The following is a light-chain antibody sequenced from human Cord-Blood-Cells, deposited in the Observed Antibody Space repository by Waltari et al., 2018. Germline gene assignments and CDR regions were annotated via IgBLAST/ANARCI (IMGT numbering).Light chain of an antibody. J-gene: IGLJ2*01. CDR3: QAWDSSVV. Sequence: VSVSPGQTASITCSGDKLGDKYACWYQQKPGQSPVLVIYQDSKRPSGIPERFSGSNSGNTATLTISGTQAMDEADYYCQAWDSSVVFGGGTKLTVL. CDR1: KLGDKY. V-gene: IGLV3-1*01. CDR2: QDS.